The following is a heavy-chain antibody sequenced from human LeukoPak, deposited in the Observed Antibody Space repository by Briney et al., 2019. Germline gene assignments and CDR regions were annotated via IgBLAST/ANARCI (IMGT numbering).Heavy chain of an antibody. CDR2: IYSDGTT. J-gene: IGHJ2*01. CDR1: GFTFDSYA. Sequence: GGSLRLSCVVSGFTFDSYAMTWVRQAPGKKLEWVSDIYSDGTTFYADSVKGRFTISRDNSKNTLYLQMNSLRAEDTAVYHCARYDFILISYFDLWGRGALVTVSS. V-gene: IGHV3-53*01. D-gene: IGHD3-3*01. CDR3: ARYDFILISYFDL.